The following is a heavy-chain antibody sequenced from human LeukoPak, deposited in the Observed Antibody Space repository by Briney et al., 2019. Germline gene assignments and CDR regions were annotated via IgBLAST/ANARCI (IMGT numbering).Heavy chain of an antibody. CDR3: ARSIVGATPWFDP. Sequence: PSETLSLTCTVCGGSISSYYWSWIRQPAGKGLEWIGRIYTSGSTNYNPSPKSRVTMSVDTSKNQFSLKLSSVTAAYTAVDYCARSIVGATPWFDPWGQGTLVTASS. CDR2: IYTSGST. D-gene: IGHD1-26*01. J-gene: IGHJ5*02. CDR1: GGSISSYY. V-gene: IGHV4-4*07.